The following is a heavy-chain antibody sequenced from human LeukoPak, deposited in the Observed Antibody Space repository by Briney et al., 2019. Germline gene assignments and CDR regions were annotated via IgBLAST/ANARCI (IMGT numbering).Heavy chain of an antibody. CDR1: GFTFSSYA. CDR3: AKSKGLIAVAEVDY. Sequence: PGGSLRLSCAASGFTFSSYAMSWVRQAPGKGLEWVSAISGSGGSTYYADSVKGRFTISRDNSKSTLYLQMNSLRAEDTAVYYCAKSKGLIAVAEVDYWGQGTLVTVSS. CDR2: ISGSGGST. D-gene: IGHD6-19*01. J-gene: IGHJ4*02. V-gene: IGHV3-23*01.